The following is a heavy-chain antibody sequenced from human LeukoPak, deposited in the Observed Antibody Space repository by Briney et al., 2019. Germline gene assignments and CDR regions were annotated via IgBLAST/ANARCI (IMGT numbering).Heavy chain of an antibody. J-gene: IGHJ5*02. D-gene: IGHD1-26*01. Sequence: GGSLRLSGAASGFTFSSYWMHWVRQAPGKGLVWASGINNDGSVTTYAGSVKGRFPISPDNPKNTLYLQMNSLRAADTAVYYCARGYSGSYYTWGQGTLVTVPS. CDR2: INNDGSVT. V-gene: IGHV3-74*01. CDR1: GFTFSSYW. CDR3: ARGYSGSYYT.